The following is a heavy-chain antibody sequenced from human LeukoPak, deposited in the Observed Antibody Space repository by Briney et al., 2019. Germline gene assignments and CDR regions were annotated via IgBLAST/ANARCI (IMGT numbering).Heavy chain of an antibody. D-gene: IGHD6-13*01. CDR1: GITFMSYE. CDR3: AGKLGYSGSCPEH. V-gene: IGHV3-48*03. CDR2: ISTSGSTI. J-gene: IGHJ1*01. Sequence: GGSLRLSCEASGITFMSYEMNWVRQAPGKGLEWLSYISTSGSTIYYEDSVKGRFTISRDNVKNSLYLQMNSLRAEDTAVYYCAGKLGYSGSCPEHWGQGTLVAVSS.